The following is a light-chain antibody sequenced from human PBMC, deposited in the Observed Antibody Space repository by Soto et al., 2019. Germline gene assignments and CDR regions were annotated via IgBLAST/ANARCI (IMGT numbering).Light chain of an antibody. J-gene: IGLJ1*01. V-gene: IGLV2-11*01. CDR1: SSDVGGYNY. CDR3: CSYAGSYRYV. Sequence: QSALTQPRSVSGSPGQSVTISCTGTSSDVGGYNYVSWYQQHSGKAPKFMIYDVSKRPSGVPDRFSGYKSGNTASLTISGLRAEDEADYYCCSYAGSYRYVFGTGTKVTVL. CDR2: DVS.